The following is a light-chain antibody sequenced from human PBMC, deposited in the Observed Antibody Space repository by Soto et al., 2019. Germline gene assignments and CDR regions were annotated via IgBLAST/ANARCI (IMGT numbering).Light chain of an antibody. J-gene: IGKJ2*01. Sequence: VVLTQSPGTLSLSPGERATLSCSASHSSSSAYDAWYQQKPGQTPRLLIYGASSRATGVPDRFGGSGSGTEFSLTISRLEPEDSAVYYGQQYGSASVYTFGQGTKLEIK. CDR3: QQYGSASVYT. CDR1: HSSSSAY. CDR2: GAS. V-gene: IGKV3-20*01.